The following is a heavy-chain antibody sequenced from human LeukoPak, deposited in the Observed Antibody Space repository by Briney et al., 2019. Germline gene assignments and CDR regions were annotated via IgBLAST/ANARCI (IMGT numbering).Heavy chain of an antibody. D-gene: IGHD6-6*01. CDR1: GFTFSSYW. J-gene: IGHJ6*02. CDR2: IKQDGSEK. CDR3: ARDSKYSSSSQDYYHGMDV. V-gene: IGHV3-7*01. Sequence: PGGSLRLSCAASGFTFSSYWMSWVRQAPGKGLEWVANIKQDGSEKYYVDSVKGRFTISRDNAKNSLYLQMNSLRAEDTAVYYCARDSKYSSSSQDYYHGMDVWGQGTTVTVPS.